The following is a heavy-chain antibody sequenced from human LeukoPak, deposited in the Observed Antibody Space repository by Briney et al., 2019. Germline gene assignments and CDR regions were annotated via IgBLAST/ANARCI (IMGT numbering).Heavy chain of an antibody. CDR3: ARKFYYGSGSYYNA. V-gene: IGHV1-2*02. J-gene: IGHJ4*02. CDR1: GYTFTGYY. CDR2: INPNSGGT. D-gene: IGHD3-10*01. Sequence: GASVKVSCKASGYTFTGYYMHWVRQAPGQGLEWMGWINPNSGGTNYAQKFQGRVTMTRDTSINTAYMELSRLRSADTAMFYCARKFYYGSGSYYNAWGQGTLVTVSS.